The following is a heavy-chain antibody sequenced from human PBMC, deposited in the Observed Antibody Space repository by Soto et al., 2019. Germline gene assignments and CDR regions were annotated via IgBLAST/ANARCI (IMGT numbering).Heavy chain of an antibody. V-gene: IGHV3-7*01. D-gene: IGHD3-3*01. Sequence: PVGSLRLSCAASGLTFTNYWMTWVRQAPGKGLEWVANINQDGSEKYYVDSVKGRFTISRDNAKDSLYLQLNSLRAEDTAVYYCARDITYYDFWSGYYSSFDYYGMDVGGQGTTVTVSS. CDR2: INQDGSEK. J-gene: IGHJ6*02. CDR1: GLTFTNYW. CDR3: ARDITYYDFWSGYYSSFDYYGMDV.